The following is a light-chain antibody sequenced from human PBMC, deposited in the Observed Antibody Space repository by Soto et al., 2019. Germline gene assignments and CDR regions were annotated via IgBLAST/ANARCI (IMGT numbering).Light chain of an antibody. V-gene: IGKV3-20*01. CDR1: QTIDSDY. J-gene: IGKJ2*01. Sequence: ETVLKQSPGTVSLSAGERATLSCTTSQTIDSDYLAWYQQKPGQPPRLLIYGIFYRAAGIPDRFSGSGSGTYFTLTISGLEPDDSAVYYCQHYDGSPRTFGQGTKLEI. CDR2: GIF. CDR3: QHYDGSPRT.